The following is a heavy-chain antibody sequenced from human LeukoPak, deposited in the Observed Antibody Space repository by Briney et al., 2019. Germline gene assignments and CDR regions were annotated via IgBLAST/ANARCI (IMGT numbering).Heavy chain of an antibody. J-gene: IGHJ4*02. CDR1: GFTFSSYA. CDR3: ARSIYDFWSVNYFDY. CDR2: ISYDGSNK. V-gene: IGHV3-30*01. D-gene: IGHD3-3*01. Sequence: GGSLRLSCAASGFTFSSYAMHWVRQAPGKGLEWVAVISYDGSNKYYADSVKGRFTISRDNSKNTLYLQMNSLRAEDTAVYYCARSIYDFWSVNYFDYWGQGTLVTVSS.